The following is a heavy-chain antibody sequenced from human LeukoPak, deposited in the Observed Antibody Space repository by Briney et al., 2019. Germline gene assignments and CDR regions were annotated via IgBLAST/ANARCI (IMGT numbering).Heavy chain of an antibody. Sequence: PGRSLRLSCAASGFTFISFGMHCVRHAPGKGLQWVALISFDGGDKYYADSVKGRFTISRDNSKDTLFLQMNSLRPEDTAVYYCAKQGRDHCSGGSCYLFDYWGQGTLVTVSS. J-gene: IGHJ4*02. CDR1: GFTFISFG. CDR2: ISFDGGDK. D-gene: IGHD2-15*01. V-gene: IGHV3-30*18. CDR3: AKQGRDHCSGGSCYLFDY.